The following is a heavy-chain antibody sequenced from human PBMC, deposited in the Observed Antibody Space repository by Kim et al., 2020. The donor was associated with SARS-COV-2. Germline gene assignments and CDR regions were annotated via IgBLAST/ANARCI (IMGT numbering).Heavy chain of an antibody. D-gene: IGHD3-16*01. J-gene: IGHJ6*01. CDR1: GLTLIDYA. CDR2: IGGRGVAR. CDR3: ARDGDSCYACCV. Sequence: GGSLRLSCAVSGLTLIDYAMTWVRQAPGKGLEWVARIGGRGVARVYGAPVRGRFTISRDNSRNTLYLQMNSLRTDDTAVYYCARDGDSCYACCVW. V-gene: IGHV3-23*01.